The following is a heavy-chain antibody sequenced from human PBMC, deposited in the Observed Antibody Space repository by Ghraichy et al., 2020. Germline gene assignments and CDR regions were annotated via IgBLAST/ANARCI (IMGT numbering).Heavy chain of an antibody. CDR3: AKDRGVSLDWDFDL. D-gene: IGHD3-10*01. V-gene: IGHV3-23*01. J-gene: IGHJ2*01. Sequence: LSLTCAASGLTFSRYAMSWVRQAPGKRLEWVSGLSGSGGNTYYADSVKGRFTISRDNSKNTLFLQIIGLRADDTAVYYCAKDRGVSLDWDFDLWGRGALVIVSS. CDR2: LSGSGGNT. CDR1: GLTFSRYA.